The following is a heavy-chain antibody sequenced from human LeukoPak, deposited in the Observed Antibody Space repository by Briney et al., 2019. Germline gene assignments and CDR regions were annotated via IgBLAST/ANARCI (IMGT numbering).Heavy chain of an antibody. CDR3: ARVGYYGSGSLNWFDP. V-gene: IGHV4-39*07. J-gene: IGHJ5*02. CDR2: IYYSGST. CDR1: GDSISSAPYY. Sequence: PSETLSLTCTVSGDSISSAPYYWGWIRQPPGKGLEWIGSIYYSGSTYYNPSLKSRVTISVDTSKNQFSLKLSSVTAADTAVYYCARVGYYGSGSLNWFDPWGQGTLVTVSS. D-gene: IGHD3-10*01.